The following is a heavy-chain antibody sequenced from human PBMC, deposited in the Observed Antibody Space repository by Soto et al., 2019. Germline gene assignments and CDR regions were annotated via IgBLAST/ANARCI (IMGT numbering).Heavy chain of an antibody. Sequence: TCAVSSGSINNDYWWSWVRQSPGKGLEGIGETSHDGVTNYNPSLEGRVTISIDKSKNQFYLDLNSVTAADTAMYYCARRYRWAFDICRQGT. CDR1: SGSINNDYW. J-gene: IGHJ3*02. CDR3: ARRYRWAFDI. CDR2: TSHDGVT. D-gene: IGHD3-16*02. V-gene: IGHV4-4*02.